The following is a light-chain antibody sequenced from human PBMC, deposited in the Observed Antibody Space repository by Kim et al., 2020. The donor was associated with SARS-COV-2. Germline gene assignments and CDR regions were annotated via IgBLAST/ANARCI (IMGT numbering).Light chain of an antibody. V-gene: IGLV2-14*01. J-gene: IGLJ1*01. Sequence: QSALTQPASVSGSPRQSITISCTGTSSDIGGYKYVSWYQQHPGKAPKLMIYDVSKRPSGVADRFSGSKSGNTASLTISGLQAGDEADYYCSSYSSSTASYVFGTGTKVTVL. CDR2: DVS. CDR3: SSYSSSTASYV. CDR1: SSDIGGYKY.